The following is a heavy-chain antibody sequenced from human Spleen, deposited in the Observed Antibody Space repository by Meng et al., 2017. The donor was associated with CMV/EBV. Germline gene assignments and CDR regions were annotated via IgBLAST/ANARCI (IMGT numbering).Heavy chain of an antibody. CDR1: GYTFTLFG. CDR2: ISAYNGNT. Sequence: QVQLVQSGPDVKKPGASVKVSCQASGYTFTLFGISWVRQAPGQGLQWMGWISAYNGNTKIRQKYQGRVTMTTDTSTSTAYMELRSLRSDDTAVYYCARVRYGSGWYPGWFDPWGQGTLVTVSS. CDR3: ARVRYGSGWYPGWFDP. V-gene: IGHV1-18*01. D-gene: IGHD6-19*01. J-gene: IGHJ5*02.